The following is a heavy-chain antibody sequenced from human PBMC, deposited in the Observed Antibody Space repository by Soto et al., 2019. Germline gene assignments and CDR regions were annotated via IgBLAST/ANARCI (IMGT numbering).Heavy chain of an antibody. V-gene: IGHV3-30-3*01. CDR2: ISYDGSNK. Sequence: AGGSLRLSCAASGFTFSSYAMHWVRQAPGKGLEWVAVISYDGSNKYYADSVKGRFTISRDNSKNTLYLQMNSLRAEDTAVYYCARDPTYYDILTGYYNYYYGMDVWGQGTTVTVSS. D-gene: IGHD3-9*01. CDR1: GFTFSSYA. J-gene: IGHJ6*02. CDR3: ARDPTYYDILTGYYNYYYGMDV.